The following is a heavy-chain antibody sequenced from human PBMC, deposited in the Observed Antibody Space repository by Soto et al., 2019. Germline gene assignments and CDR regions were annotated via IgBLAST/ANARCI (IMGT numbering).Heavy chain of an antibody. CDR2: IIPIFGTA. CDR1: GGTFSSYA. J-gene: IGHJ4*02. D-gene: IGHD1-26*01. Sequence: QVQLVQSGAEVKKPGSSVKVSCKASGGTFSSYAISWVRQAPGQGLEWMGGIIPIFGTANYAQKFQGRVTITADDSKSTADMELSSLSSEDTAVYYCARPLPLVGATTFFAYWGQGTLVTVSS. CDR3: ARPLPLVGATTFFAY. V-gene: IGHV1-69*12.